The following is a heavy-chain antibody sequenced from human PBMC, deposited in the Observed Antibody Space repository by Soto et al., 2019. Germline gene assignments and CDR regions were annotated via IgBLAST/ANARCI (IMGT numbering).Heavy chain of an antibody. CDR2: MNPNSGNT. D-gene: IGHD1-26*01. J-gene: IGHJ6*02. CDR1: GYTFTSYD. V-gene: IGHV1-8*01. CDR3: ARVIVGATRYYYYYGMDV. Sequence: QVQLVQSGAEVKKPGASVKVSCKASGYTFTSYDINWVRQATGQGLEWMGWMNPNSGNTGYAQKFQGRVTMSRNTSTSTAYMELSSLRSEDTAVYYCARVIVGATRYYYYYGMDVWGQGTTVTVSS.